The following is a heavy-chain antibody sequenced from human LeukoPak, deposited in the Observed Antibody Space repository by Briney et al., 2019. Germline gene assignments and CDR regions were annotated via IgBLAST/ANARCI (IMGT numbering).Heavy chain of an antibody. Sequence: GGSLRLSCAASGFTFSGYGMHWVRQAPGKGLEWVAIISYDGSSKYYPDSVKGRFTISRDNSKNTLYLQMNSLRAEDTAIYYCARPPPSCSSTSCYQHYWGQGTLVTVSS. CDR2: ISYDGSSK. CDR3: ARPPPSCSSTSCYQHY. D-gene: IGHD2-2*01. J-gene: IGHJ4*02. V-gene: IGHV3-30*03. CDR1: GFTFSGYG.